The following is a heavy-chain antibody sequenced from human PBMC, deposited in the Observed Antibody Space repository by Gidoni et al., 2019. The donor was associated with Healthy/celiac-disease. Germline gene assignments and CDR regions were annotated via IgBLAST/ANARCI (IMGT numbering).Heavy chain of an antibody. D-gene: IGHD6-13*01. V-gene: IGHV1-2*02. Sequence: QVQLVQSGAEVKKPGAPVKVLCQASGYTFTGYYMHWERQAPGTGREWMGWINPNSGCTNYAQKLQGRVTMTRDTAISTADMERGRRRSDDTAVYYCARGGRTGIAAAGSWGQGTLVTVSS. CDR3: ARGGRTGIAAAGS. CDR2: INPNSGCT. J-gene: IGHJ4*02. CDR1: GYTFTGYY.